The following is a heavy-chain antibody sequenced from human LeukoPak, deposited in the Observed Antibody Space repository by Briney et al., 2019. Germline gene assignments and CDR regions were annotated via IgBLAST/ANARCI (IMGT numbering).Heavy chain of an antibody. J-gene: IGHJ4*02. CDR2: INPNSGGT. CDR3: ARSQWLIDASIDY. CDR1: GYTFTGY. V-gene: IGHV1-2*02. D-gene: IGHD6-19*01. Sequence: ASVKVSCKASGYTFTGYMHWVRQAPGQGLEWMGWINPNSGGTNYAQKFQGRVTMTRDTSISTAYMELSRLRSDDTAVYYCARSQWLIDASIDYWGQGTLVTVSS.